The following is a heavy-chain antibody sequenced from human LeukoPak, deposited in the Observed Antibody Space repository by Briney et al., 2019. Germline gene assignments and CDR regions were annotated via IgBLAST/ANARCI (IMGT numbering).Heavy chain of an antibody. CDR2: ISGSGSNA. V-gene: IGHV3-23*01. CDR3: AKDYSGWLQSDAFDI. J-gene: IGHJ3*02. D-gene: IGHD5-24*01. CDR1: GFTFSNYA. Sequence: GGSLRLSCAAFGFTFSNYAMTWVRQAPGKGLEWVSGISGSGSNAYYADSVKGRFAISRDNSKNTLYLQMNSLRAEDTAVYYCAKDYSGWLQSDAFDIWGQGTMVTVSS.